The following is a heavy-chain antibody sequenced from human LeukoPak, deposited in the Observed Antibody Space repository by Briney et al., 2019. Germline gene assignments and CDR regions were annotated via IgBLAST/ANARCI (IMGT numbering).Heavy chain of an antibody. Sequence: GGSLRLSCAASGFTFSSYSMNWVRQAPGKGLEWVSSISSSSSYIYYADSVKGRFTISRDNAKNSLYLQMNSLRAEDTAVYYCARDFTSPVYGDYAFDYWGQGTLVTVSS. V-gene: IGHV3-21*01. CDR3: ARDFTSPVYGDYAFDY. J-gene: IGHJ4*02. CDR1: GFTFSSYS. D-gene: IGHD4-17*01. CDR2: ISSSSSYI.